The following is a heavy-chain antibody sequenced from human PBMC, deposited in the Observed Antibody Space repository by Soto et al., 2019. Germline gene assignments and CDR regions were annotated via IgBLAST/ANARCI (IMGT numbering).Heavy chain of an antibody. D-gene: IGHD4-17*01. Sequence: GGSLRLSCAAAGLTFSSYGMHWVRQAPGKGLEWVAVISYDGSNKYYADSVKGRFTISRDNSKNTLYLQMNSLRAEDTAVYYCAKDGGYLRYSDYWGQGTLVTVSS. CDR1: GLTFSSYG. CDR2: ISYDGSNK. CDR3: AKDGGYLRYSDY. V-gene: IGHV3-30*18. J-gene: IGHJ4*02.